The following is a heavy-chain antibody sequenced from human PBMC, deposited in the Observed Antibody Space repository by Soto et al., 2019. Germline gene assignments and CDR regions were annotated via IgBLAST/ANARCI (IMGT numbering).Heavy chain of an antibody. Sequence: GGSLRLSCAASEFTFSSHWMHWVRQAPGKGLVWVSRIKSDGISTIYADSVKGRFTISRDNAKNTLYLQMNSLRAEDTAVYYCARLGHFWSGYRGWFDPWGQGTLVTVSS. CDR3: ARLGHFWSGYRGWFDP. V-gene: IGHV3-74*01. D-gene: IGHD3-3*02. J-gene: IGHJ5*02. CDR1: EFTFSSHW. CDR2: IKSDGIST.